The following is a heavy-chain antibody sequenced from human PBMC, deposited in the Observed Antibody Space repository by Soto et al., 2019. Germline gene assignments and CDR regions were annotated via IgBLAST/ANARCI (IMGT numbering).Heavy chain of an antibody. D-gene: IGHD5-18*01. Sequence: SDTLSLTCTVSGASSSNYHWNWIRQPPGKGLEWIGYIYYSGTYYNPSLTSRVSMSLDTSKTQFSLNLKSVNTSDTAVYFCALGGFNYGRPFDFWGHGTQVTVSS. J-gene: IGHJ4*01. CDR2: IYYSGT. V-gene: IGHV4-59*01. CDR3: ALGGFNYGRPFDF. CDR1: GASSSNYH.